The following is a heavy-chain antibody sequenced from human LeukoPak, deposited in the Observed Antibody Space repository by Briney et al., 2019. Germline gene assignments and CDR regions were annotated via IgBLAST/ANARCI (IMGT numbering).Heavy chain of an antibody. V-gene: IGHV5-51*01. CDR3: ARQPGAGWFDP. Sequence: ASVKVSCKASGYTFTSYWIGWVRQMPGKGLEWMGIIYPGDSDTRYSPSFQGQVTISADKSISTVYLQWGSLKASDTAMYYCARQPGAGWFDPWGQGTLVTVSS. J-gene: IGHJ5*02. D-gene: IGHD3-10*01. CDR1: GYTFTSYW. CDR2: IYPGDSDT.